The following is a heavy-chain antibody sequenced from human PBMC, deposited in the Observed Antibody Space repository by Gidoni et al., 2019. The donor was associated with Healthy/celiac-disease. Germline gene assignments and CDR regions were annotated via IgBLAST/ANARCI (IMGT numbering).Heavy chain of an antibody. V-gene: IGHV3-23*01. Sequence: EVQLLESGGGLVQPGGSLRLSCAASGFTFSSYAMSWVRQAPGKGLEWVSAISGSGGSTYYADSVKGRFTISRDNSKNTLYLQMNSLRAEDTAVYYCAKDGSIFGVVATSFDYWGQGTLVTVSS. CDR1: GFTFSSYA. J-gene: IGHJ4*02. D-gene: IGHD3-3*01. CDR2: ISGSGGST. CDR3: AKDGSIFGVVATSFDY.